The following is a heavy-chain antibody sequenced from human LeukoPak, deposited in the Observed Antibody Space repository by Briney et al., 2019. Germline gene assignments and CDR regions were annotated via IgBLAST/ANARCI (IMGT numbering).Heavy chain of an antibody. Sequence: GGSLRLSCAASGFTFGSYWMSWVRQAPGKGLEWVANINQDGSVKYYVDSVKGRFTISRDNAKNSLYLQMNSLRAEDTAVYYCARIGYSSSCSDFWGQGTLVTVSS. V-gene: IGHV3-7*03. J-gene: IGHJ4*02. CDR2: INQDGSVK. CDR3: ARIGYSSSCSDF. CDR1: GFTFGSYW. D-gene: IGHD6-13*01.